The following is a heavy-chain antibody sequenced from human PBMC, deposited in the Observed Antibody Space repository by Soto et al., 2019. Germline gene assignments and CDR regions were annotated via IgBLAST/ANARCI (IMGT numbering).Heavy chain of an antibody. CDR2: ISADNGNT. V-gene: IGHV1-18*01. D-gene: IGHD5-18*01. J-gene: IGHJ6*02. CDR3: ARCIQQDYYYGMDV. CDR1: GYTFYSHS. Sequence: QAQLVQSGAEVKKPGASVKVSCKASGYTFYSHSISWVRQAPGQGLEWMGRISADNGNTQYAQKFRGRVTMTTDTSTSTVYMELRNLRSDDTAVYYCARCIQQDYYYGMDVWGQETTVTVSS.